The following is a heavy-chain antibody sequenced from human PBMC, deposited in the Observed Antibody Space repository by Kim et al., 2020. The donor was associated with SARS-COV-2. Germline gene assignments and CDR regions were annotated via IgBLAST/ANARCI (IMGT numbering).Heavy chain of an antibody. V-gene: IGHV4-39*01. CDR2: IYYSGST. J-gene: IGHJ4*02. D-gene: IGHD3-10*01. CDR3: ARHRRSLWFGADYDY. CDR1: GGSISSSSYY. Sequence: SETLSLTCTVSGGSISSSSYYWGWIRQPPGKGLEWIGSIYYSGSTYYNPSLKSRVTISVDTSKNQFSLKLSSVTAADTAVYYCARHRRSLWFGADYDYWGQGTLVTVSS.